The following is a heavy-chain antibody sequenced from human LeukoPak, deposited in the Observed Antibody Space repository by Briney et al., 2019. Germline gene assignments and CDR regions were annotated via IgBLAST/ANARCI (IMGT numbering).Heavy chain of an antibody. CDR1: GXSISSYC. V-gene: IGHV4-59*01. CDR3: ARDASYYGMDV. J-gene: IGHJ6*02. Sequence: ASETLSLTCTVSGXSISSYCWGWIRQPPGKGLEWIGYIFDSGGTKYNPSLKSRVTISIDTSKNQFSLKLSSVTAADTAVYYCARDASYYGMDVWGQGTTVTVSS. CDR2: IFDSGGT.